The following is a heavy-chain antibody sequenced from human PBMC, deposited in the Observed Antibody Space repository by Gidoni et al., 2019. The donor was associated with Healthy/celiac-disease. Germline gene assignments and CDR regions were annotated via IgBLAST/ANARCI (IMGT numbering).Heavy chain of an antibody. Sequence: EVQLVESGGGLVKPGGSLRLSCAAPGFTFSNAWMSWVRQAPGKGLEWVGRIKSKTDGGTTDYAAPVKGRFTISRDDSKNTLYLQMNSLKTEDTAVYYCTSQPQSKRVPWWYWGQGTLVTVSS. V-gene: IGHV3-15*01. CDR2: IKSKTDGGTT. J-gene: IGHJ4*02. CDR1: GFTFSNAW. CDR3: TSQPQSKRVPWWY. D-gene: IGHD2-15*01.